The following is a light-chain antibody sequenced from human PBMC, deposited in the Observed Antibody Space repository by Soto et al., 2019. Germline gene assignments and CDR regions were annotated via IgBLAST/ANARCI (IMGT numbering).Light chain of an antibody. V-gene: IGKV3-20*01. CDR3: QQYGSSPT. CDR2: GAS. CDR1: QSVSSIY. Sequence: IVLPKSPGTLSLSPGERATLSCRASQSVSSIYLAWYQQKPGQAPRLLIYGASSRATGIPDRFSGSGSGTDFTLTISRLEPEDFAVYYCQQYGSSPTFGQGTKVDIK. J-gene: IGKJ1*01.